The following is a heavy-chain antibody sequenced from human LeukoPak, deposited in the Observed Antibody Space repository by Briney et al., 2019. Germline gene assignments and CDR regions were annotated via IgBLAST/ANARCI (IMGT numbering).Heavy chain of an antibody. V-gene: IGHV5-51*01. D-gene: IGHD6-13*01. J-gene: IGHJ3*02. Sequence: GESLKISCKGSGYSFTSYWICWVRQMPGKGLEWMGIIYPGDSDTRYSPSFQGQVTISAHKSISTASLQWSSLKASDTAMYYCARGGDIAAAGTAAFDIWGQGTMVTVSS. CDR2: IYPGDSDT. CDR3: ARGGDIAAAGTAAFDI. CDR1: GYSFTSYW.